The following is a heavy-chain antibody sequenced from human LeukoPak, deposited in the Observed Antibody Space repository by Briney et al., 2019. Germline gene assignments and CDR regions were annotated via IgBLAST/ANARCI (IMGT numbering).Heavy chain of an antibody. CDR1: GYTFTRYV. J-gene: IGHJ6*02. CDR3: ARDRDYYDSSGVGYYYYGMDV. Sequence: ASVKVFCKASGYTFTRYVISWVRQAPGQGPEGMGWISAYNGNTNYAQKLQGRLTMTTDTSTSTAYMELRSLRSDDTAVYYCARDRDYYDSSGVGYYYYGMDVWGQGTTVPVSS. CDR2: ISAYNGNT. V-gene: IGHV1-18*01. D-gene: IGHD3-22*01.